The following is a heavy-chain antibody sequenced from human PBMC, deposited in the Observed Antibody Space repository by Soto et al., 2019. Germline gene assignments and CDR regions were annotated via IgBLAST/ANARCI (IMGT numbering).Heavy chain of an antibody. CDR2: INSDGSSV. D-gene: IGHD6-13*01. V-gene: IGHV3-74*03. CDR3: TRGASGYGNFDY. CDR1: GFTFNTW. J-gene: IGHJ4*02. Sequence: EVQLVESGRGSVQPGGSLRLSCAASGFTFNTWMHWVRQAPGKGLVWLSRINSDGSSVTYADSVKGRFIISRDNAKDTLYLQMNSLTAEDTAIYYCTRGASGYGNFDYWGPGVLVTVSS.